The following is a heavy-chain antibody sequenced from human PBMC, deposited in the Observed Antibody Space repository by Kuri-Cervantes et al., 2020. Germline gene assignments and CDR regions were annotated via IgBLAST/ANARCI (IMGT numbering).Heavy chain of an antibody. CDR2: IYYSGST. J-gene: IGHJ4*02. CDR3: ARLVGLAPFDY. Sequence: SETLSLTCTVSGGSISSSSYYWGWIRQPPGKGMEWIGSIYYSGSTYYNPSLKSRVTISVDTSKNQFSLKLSSVTAAVTAVYYCARLVGLAPFDYWGQGTLVTVSS. V-gene: IGHV4-39*01. D-gene: IGHD2-15*01. CDR1: GGSISSSSYY.